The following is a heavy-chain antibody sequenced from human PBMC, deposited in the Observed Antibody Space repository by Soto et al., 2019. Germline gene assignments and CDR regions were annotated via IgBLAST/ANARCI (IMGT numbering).Heavy chain of an antibody. V-gene: IGHV1-3*05. CDR3: ASGGWLVRYFQH. CDR2: INAGNGNT. D-gene: IGHD6-19*01. J-gene: IGHJ1*01. Sequence: QVQLVQSGAEEKKPGASVKVSCKASGYTFTSYAMHWVRQAPGQGLEWMGWINAGNGNTKYSQKFQGRVTITRDTAASTAYMELSSLRSEDKAVYYCASGGWLVRYFQHWGQGTLVTVSS. CDR1: GYTFTSYA.